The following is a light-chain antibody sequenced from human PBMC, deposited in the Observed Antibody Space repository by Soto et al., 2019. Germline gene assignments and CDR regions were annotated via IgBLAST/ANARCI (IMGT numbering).Light chain of an antibody. Sequence: QSVLTQPASVSGSPGQSIAISCTGTRSDVGAYNYVSWYQQHPGKAPKLMISEVTNRPSGVSDRFSGSKSGNTASLTISGLQAEDEADYYCSSFTSRFPFVFGTGTQLPVL. J-gene: IGLJ1*01. CDR2: EVT. CDR1: RSDVGAYNY. V-gene: IGLV2-14*01. CDR3: SSFTSRFPFV.